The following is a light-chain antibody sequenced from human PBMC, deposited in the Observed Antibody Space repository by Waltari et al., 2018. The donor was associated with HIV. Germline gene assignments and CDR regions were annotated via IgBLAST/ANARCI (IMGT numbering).Light chain of an antibody. CDR2: WAS. V-gene: IGKV4-1*01. J-gene: IGKJ1*01. CDR3: QQYYSIPRT. CDR1: RSVLYTSNNKNY. Sequence: DSLAVSLGERATINCKSSRSVLYTSNNKNYLAWYQHKPGQPPKLLIYWASTRQSGVPDRFSGSGSGTDFTLAINNLQAEDVAVYYCQQYYSIPRTFGQGTKVEIK.